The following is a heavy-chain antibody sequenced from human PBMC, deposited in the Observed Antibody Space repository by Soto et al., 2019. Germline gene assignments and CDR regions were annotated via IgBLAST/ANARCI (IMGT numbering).Heavy chain of an antibody. V-gene: IGHV3-23*01. CDR1: GLTCSSYA. Sequence: GESLKISCAASGLTCSSYAMSWVRQAPGKGLEWVSAISGSGGSTYYADSVKGRFTISRDNSKNTLYLQMNSLRAEDTAVYYCASSAGSSGYFDWLLLPHIDYWGQGTLVPVSS. D-gene: IGHD3-9*01. CDR2: ISGSGGST. J-gene: IGHJ4*02. CDR3: ASSAGSSGYFDWLLLPHIDY.